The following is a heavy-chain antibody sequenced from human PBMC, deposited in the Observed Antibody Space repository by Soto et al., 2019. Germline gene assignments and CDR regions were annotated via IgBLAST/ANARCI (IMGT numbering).Heavy chain of an antibody. CDR3: ARNSLTGYYNYYYSMDV. J-gene: IGHJ6*02. V-gene: IGHV5-51*01. Sequence: PGESLKISCKSSGYSFSSYWIAWVRLMPGKGLEWMGSIHPDDSDTKYSPSFQGQVTISADKSISAAYLQWSSLKASDTAIYYCARNSLTGYYNYYYSMDVWGQGTTVTVSS. CDR1: GYSFSSYW. D-gene: IGHD3-9*01. CDR2: IHPDDSDT.